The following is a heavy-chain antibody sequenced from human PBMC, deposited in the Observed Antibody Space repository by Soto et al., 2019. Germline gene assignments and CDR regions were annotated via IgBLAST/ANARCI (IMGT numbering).Heavy chain of an antibody. V-gene: IGHV3-30*18. CDR2: ISYDGSNK. D-gene: IGHD2-21*01. J-gene: IGHJ4*02. CDR1: GFTFSSYG. CDR3: AKDFGGPIPDYSYYFDY. Sequence: PGGSLRLSCAASGFTFSSYGMHWVRQAPGKGLEWVAVISYDGSNKYYADSVKGRFTISRDNSKNTLYLQMNSLRAEDTAVYYCAKDFGGPIPDYSYYFDYWGQGTLVTVSS.